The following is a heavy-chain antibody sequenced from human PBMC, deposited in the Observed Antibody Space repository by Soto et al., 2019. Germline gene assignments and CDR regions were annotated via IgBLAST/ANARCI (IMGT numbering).Heavy chain of an antibody. CDR1: GGSFSGYY. CDR3: ARRQYGSNSLWGWFDP. J-gene: IGHJ5*02. Sequence: QVQLQQWGAGLLKPSETLSLTCAVYGGSFSGYYWSWIRQPPGKGLEWIGEINHSGSSNYNPSLNCGVTRSVDTSKNQFSRNLSSVTVADTAVYYCARRQYGSNSLWGWFDPWGQGTLVTVSS. V-gene: IGHV4-34*01. D-gene: IGHD3-10*01. CDR2: INHSGSS.